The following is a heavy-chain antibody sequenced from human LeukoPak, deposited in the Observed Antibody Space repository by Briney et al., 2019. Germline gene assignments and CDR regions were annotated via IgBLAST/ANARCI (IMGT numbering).Heavy chain of an antibody. D-gene: IGHD1-26*01. CDR1: GYTLTELS. V-gene: IGHV1-24*01. CDR3: ATLRVGATTNHFDY. CDR2: FDPEDGET. Sequence: ASVKVSCKVSGYTLTELSMHWVRQARGKGLEWMGGFDPEDGETIYAQKFQGRVTMTEDTSTDTAYMELSSLRSEDTAVYYCATLRVGATTNHFDYWGQGTLVTVSS. J-gene: IGHJ4*02.